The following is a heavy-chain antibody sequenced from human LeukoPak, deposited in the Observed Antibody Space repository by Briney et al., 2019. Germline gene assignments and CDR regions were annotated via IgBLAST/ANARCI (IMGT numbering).Heavy chain of an antibody. CDR1: GFTFGSYA. Sequence: GGSLRLSCAASGFTFGSYAMHWVRQAPGKGLEYVSAISSNGGSTYYANSVKGRFTISRDNSKNTLYLQMGSLRAEDMAVYYCARWVEGTTYFDYWGQGTLVTVSS. D-gene: IGHD1-1*01. CDR2: ISSNGGST. J-gene: IGHJ4*02. V-gene: IGHV3-64*01. CDR3: ARWVEGTTYFDY.